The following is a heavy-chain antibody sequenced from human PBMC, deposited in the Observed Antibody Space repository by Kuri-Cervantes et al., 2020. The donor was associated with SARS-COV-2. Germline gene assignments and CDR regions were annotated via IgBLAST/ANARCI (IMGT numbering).Heavy chain of an antibody. CDR2: ISHDGSNI. J-gene: IGHJ4*02. V-gene: IGHV3-30*18. CDR1: GFTFSSYG. D-gene: IGHD2-21*01. Sequence: GESLKISCAASGFTFSSYGIHWVRQAPGRGLEWVAVISHDGSNIYYADSGRGRFTISRDNSQNTLYLHMKSLRSEDTAMYYCAKDRVGVQDFWGQGTLATVSS. CDR3: AKDRVGVQDF.